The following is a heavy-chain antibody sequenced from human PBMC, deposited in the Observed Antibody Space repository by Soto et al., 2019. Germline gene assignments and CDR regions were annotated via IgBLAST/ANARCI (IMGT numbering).Heavy chain of an antibody. Sequence: QVQLQESGPGLVKPSQTLSLTCTVSGGSISSGDYYWSWIRQPPGKGLEGIGYIYYSGSTYYNPSLKSRVTISVDTSKNQFSLKLSSVTAADTAVYYCARDYDSHGGYYYYGMDVWGQGTTVTVSS. CDR2: IYYSGST. CDR3: ARDYDSHGGYYYYGMDV. V-gene: IGHV4-30-4*01. CDR1: GGSISSGDYY. D-gene: IGHD5-12*01. J-gene: IGHJ6*02.